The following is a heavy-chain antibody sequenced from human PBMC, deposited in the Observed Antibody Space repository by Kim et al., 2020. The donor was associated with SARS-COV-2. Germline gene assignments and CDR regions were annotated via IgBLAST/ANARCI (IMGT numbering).Heavy chain of an antibody. D-gene: IGHD6-13*01. CDR1: GGSISSGGYY. CDR3: ARRIATAGLFDC. V-gene: IGHV4-31*03. CDR2: TYYSGST. J-gene: IGHJ4*02. Sequence: SETLSLTCSVSGGSISSGGYYWSWIRQHPGKGLEWIGYTYYSGSTYYNPSLKSRVIMSLDTSKSQFSLKLSSVTAADTAVYYCARRIATAGLFDCWGQGTLVTVSS.